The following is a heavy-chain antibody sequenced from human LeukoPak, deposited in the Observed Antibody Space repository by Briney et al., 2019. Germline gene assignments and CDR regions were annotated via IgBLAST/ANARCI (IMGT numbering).Heavy chain of an antibody. Sequence: PGGSLRLSCAASGFTFSSYSMNWVRQAPGKGLEWVSYISSGSSAISYADSVRGRFTISRDNGKNSLYLQMNSLRAEDTAVYYCARVISSSWGHYFDYWGQGTLVTVSS. V-gene: IGHV3-48*01. CDR1: GFTFSSYS. J-gene: IGHJ4*02. D-gene: IGHD6-13*01. CDR2: ISSGSSAI. CDR3: ARVISSSWGHYFDY.